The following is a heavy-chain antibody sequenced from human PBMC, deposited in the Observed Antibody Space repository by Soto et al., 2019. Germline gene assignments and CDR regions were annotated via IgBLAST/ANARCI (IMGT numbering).Heavy chain of an antibody. CDR2: ISAYNGNT. D-gene: IGHD1-26*01. Sequence: ASVKVSCKASGYTFTSYGISWVRQAPGQGLEWMGWISAYNGNTNYAQKLQDRVTMTTDTSTSTAYMELRSLNSDDTGVCYCARRGVGATAFDIWGQGTMVTVSS. V-gene: IGHV1-18*01. CDR3: ARRGVGATAFDI. J-gene: IGHJ3*02. CDR1: GYTFTSYG.